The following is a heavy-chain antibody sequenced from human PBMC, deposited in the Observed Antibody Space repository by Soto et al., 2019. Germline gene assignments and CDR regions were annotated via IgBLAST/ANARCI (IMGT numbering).Heavy chain of an antibody. CDR1: GFTFSSYA. Sequence: GGSLRLSCAASGFTFSSYAMSWVRQAPGKGLEWVSAISGSGGSTYYADSVKGRFTISRDNSKNTLYLQMNSLRAEDTAVYYCAKITYYDFWSGYQPDYFDYWGQGTLVT. CDR2: ISGSGGST. D-gene: IGHD3-3*01. J-gene: IGHJ4*02. V-gene: IGHV3-23*01. CDR3: AKITYYDFWSGYQPDYFDY.